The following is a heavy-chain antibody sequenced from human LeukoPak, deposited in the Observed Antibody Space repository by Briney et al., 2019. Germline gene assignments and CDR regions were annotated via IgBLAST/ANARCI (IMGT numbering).Heavy chain of an antibody. D-gene: IGHD1-26*01. Sequence: GASVTVSCKASGYTLTSYGITWVRQAPGQGLEWMGWISAYNGNTDYAENLQDRVTMTTDTSTTTAYMELRSLISDDTAVYYCARDKRFGRELGDWGQGTLVIVSS. CDR1: GYTLTSYG. V-gene: IGHV1-18*01. J-gene: IGHJ4*02. CDR2: ISAYNGNT. CDR3: ARDKRFGRELGD.